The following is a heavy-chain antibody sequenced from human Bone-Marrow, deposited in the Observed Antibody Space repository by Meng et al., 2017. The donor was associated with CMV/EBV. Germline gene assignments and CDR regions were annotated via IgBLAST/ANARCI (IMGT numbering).Heavy chain of an antibody. Sequence: EFLKISCAASGFTFSSYWMHWVRQAAGKGLVWVSRINSDGSTTIYADSVKGRFTISRDNAKNTLHLQMNGLRDEDTAVYYCARSQYKSASDYWGRGALVTVSS. CDR2: INSDGSTT. D-gene: IGHD1-14*01. CDR3: ARSQYKSASDY. J-gene: IGHJ4*02. CDR1: GFTFSSYW. V-gene: IGHV3-74*01.